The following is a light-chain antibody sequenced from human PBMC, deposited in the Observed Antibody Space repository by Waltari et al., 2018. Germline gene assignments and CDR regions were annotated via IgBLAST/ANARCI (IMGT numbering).Light chain of an antibody. V-gene: IGLV4-69*01. CDR1: SGHSHYA. J-gene: IGLJ3*02. CDR2: VNSDGSH. CDR3: QTWGTGGV. Sequence: QVVLTQAPSASASLGDSVRLTCTLSSGHSHYALAWLHQQPEKGPRYLMKVNSDGSHSEGGDIPHRFSGSSSGAERYLIISNLQSEDEADYYCQTWGTGGVFGGGTKLTVL.